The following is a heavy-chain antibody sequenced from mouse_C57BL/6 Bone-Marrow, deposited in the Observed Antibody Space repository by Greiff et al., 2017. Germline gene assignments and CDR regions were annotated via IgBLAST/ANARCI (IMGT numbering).Heavy chain of an antibody. CDR1: GFTFSSYA. CDR3: ARHGSTVVATEWYFDV. Sequence: EVNLVESGGGLVKPGGSLKLSCAASGFTFSSYAMSWVRQTPEKRLEWVATISDGGSYTYYPDNVKGRFTISRDNAKNNLYLQMSHLKSEDTAMYYCARHGSTVVATEWYFDVWGTGTTVTVSS. CDR2: ISDGGSYT. J-gene: IGHJ1*03. D-gene: IGHD1-1*01. V-gene: IGHV5-4*03.